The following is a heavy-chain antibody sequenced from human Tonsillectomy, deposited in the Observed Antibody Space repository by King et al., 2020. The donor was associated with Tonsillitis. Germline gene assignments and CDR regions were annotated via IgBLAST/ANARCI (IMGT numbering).Heavy chain of an antibody. Sequence: VQLQQWGAGLLKPSETLSLTCAVYGGSFSGYYWSWIRQSPGKGLECIGEINHSGSTNLNPSLKSRVTISVDTSKNHVSLKQSPVTAADTAVYYCARGGYTYAYRNDAFDIWGQGTMVTVSS. CDR2: INHSGST. CDR1: GGSFSGYY. J-gene: IGHJ3*02. D-gene: IGHD3-16*01. V-gene: IGHV4-34*01. CDR3: ARGGYTYAYRNDAFDI.